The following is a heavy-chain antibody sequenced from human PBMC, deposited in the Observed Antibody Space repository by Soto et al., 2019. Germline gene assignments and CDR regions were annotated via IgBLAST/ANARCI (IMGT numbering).Heavy chain of an antibody. D-gene: IGHD3-16*02. V-gene: IGHV4-34*01. Sequence: SETLSLTCAVYGGSFSGYYWSWIRQPPGKGLEWIGEINHSGSTNYNPSLKSRVTISVDTSKNQFSLKLSSVTAADTAVYYCARGRSYDYIWGSYPRKGAFDIWGQGTMVTVSS. J-gene: IGHJ3*02. CDR3: ARGRSYDYIWGSYPRKGAFDI. CDR2: INHSGST. CDR1: GGSFSGYY.